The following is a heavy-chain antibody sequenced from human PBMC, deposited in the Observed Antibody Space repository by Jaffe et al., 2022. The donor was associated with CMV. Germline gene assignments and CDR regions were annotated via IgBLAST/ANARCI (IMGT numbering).Heavy chain of an antibody. CDR2: IRSKANSYAT. CDR1: GFTFSGSA. D-gene: IGHD1-26*01. CDR3: TTRGWELPNYFDY. Sequence: EVQLVESGGGLVQPGGSLKLSCAASGFTFSGSAMHWVRQASGKGLEWVGRIRSKANSYATAYAASVKGRFTISRDDSKNTAYLQMNSLKTEDTAVYYCTTRGWELPNYFDYWGQGTLVTVSS. V-gene: IGHV3-73*01. J-gene: IGHJ4*02.